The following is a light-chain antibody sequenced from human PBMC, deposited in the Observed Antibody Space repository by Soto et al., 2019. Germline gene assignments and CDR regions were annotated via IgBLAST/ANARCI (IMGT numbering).Light chain of an antibody. CDR3: QQYGSSPKT. V-gene: IGKV3-20*01. J-gene: IGKJ2*01. Sequence: IVMTQSPGTLSLSPGERATISCRASQSVGSSYLAWYQQKPGQAPRLLIYGASRRATGIPDRFSGSGSGTDFTLTISRLEPEDFAVYYCQQYGSSPKTFGQGTKVEIK. CDR1: QSVGSSY. CDR2: GAS.